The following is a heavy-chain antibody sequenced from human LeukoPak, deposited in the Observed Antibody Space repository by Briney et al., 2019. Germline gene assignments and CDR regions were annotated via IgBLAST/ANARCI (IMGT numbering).Heavy chain of an antibody. V-gene: IGHV1-69*13. J-gene: IGHJ4*02. CDR3: ARGSYGRGYFDY. D-gene: IGHD1-26*01. CDR2: IIPIFGTA. Sequence: SVKVSCKASGGTFSSYAISWVRQAPGQGLEWMGGIIPIFGTANYAQKFQGRVTITADECTSTAYMELSSLRSEDTAVYYCARGSYGRGYFDYWGQGTLVTVSS. CDR1: GGTFSSYA.